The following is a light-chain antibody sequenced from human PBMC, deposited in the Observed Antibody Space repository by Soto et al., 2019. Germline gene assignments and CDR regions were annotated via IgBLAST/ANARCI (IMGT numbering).Light chain of an antibody. Sequence: DIQMTQSPSTLSASVGDRVTITCRASQSVSYWLAWYQQKPGMAPKPLIHDASSLESGVPSRFRGSGSGKEFTLTISSLQPDDFATYYCQQYGFSFGPGTKVEI. J-gene: IGKJ3*01. CDR1: QSVSYW. CDR3: QQYGFS. CDR2: DAS. V-gene: IGKV1-5*01.